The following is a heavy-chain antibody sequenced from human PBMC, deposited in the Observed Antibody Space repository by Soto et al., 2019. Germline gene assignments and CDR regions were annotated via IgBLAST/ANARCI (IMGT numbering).Heavy chain of an antibody. CDR3: EKGFAVYGDYVVY. CDR1: GFTFSSYA. D-gene: IGHD4-17*01. CDR2: ISGSGGST. Sequence: EVQLLESGGGLVQPGGSLRLSCAASGFTFSSYAMSWVRQAPGKGLEWVSAISGSGGSTYYADSVKGRFTISRDNSKTTLYLQMNSRRAEDTAVYYCEKGFAVYGDYVVYWGQGTLVTVSS. V-gene: IGHV3-23*01. J-gene: IGHJ4*02.